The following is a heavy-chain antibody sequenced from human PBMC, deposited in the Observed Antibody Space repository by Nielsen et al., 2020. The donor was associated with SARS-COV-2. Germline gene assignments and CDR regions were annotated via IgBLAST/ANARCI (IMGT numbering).Heavy chain of an antibody. Sequence: SETLSLTCAVSGGSVSSNDWWTWLRQSPGKELEWIEGVSHRGSIKYNPSLRSRVTLSMDKSKRQFSLRLTSVSAADTAVYFCARGDLVVVPSPILGLGSFFYYFYLDVRGKGTTVIVSS. J-gene: IGHJ6*03. D-gene: IGHD2-2*01. V-gene: IGHV4-4*02. CDR2: VSHRGSI. CDR3: ARGDLVVVPSPILGLGSFFYYFYLDV. CDR1: GGSVSSNDW.